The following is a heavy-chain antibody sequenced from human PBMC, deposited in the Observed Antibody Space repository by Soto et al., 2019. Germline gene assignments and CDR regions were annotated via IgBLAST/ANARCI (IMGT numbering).Heavy chain of an antibody. CDR3: AKDPPWTVGPLAMDV. CDR2: ISGSGGNI. CDR1: GFTFSSYA. Sequence: PGGSLRLSCAASGFTFSSYAMSWVRQAPGKGLEWVSAISGSGGNIYYAESVKGRLTISRDDSKNTLYLHMNSLRVEDTAVYYCAKDPPWTVGPLAMDVWGQGTTVTVSS. J-gene: IGHJ6*02. V-gene: IGHV3-23*01. D-gene: IGHD3-3*01.